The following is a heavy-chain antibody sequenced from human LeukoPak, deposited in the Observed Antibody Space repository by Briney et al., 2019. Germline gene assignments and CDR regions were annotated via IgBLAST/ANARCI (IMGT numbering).Heavy chain of an antibody. V-gene: IGHV3-30-3*01. Sequence: PGGSLRLSCAASGFTFSSYAMHWVRQAPGKGLEWVAVISYDGSNKYYADSVKGRFTISRDNSKNTLYLQMNSLRAEDTAVYYCARAYNYYDSSGYYLYYFDYWGQGTLVTVSS. D-gene: IGHD3-22*01. CDR2: ISYDGSNK. CDR1: GFTFSSYA. J-gene: IGHJ4*02. CDR3: ARAYNYYDSSGYYLYYFDY.